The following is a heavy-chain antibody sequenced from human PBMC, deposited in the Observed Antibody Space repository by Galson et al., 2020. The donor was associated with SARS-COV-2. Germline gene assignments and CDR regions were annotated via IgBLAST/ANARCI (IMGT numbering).Heavy chain of an antibody. CDR3: ARASTIFGVVIDAFDI. D-gene: IGHD3-3*01. J-gene: IGHJ3*02. V-gene: IGHV4-31*03. CDR2: IYYSGST. CDR1: GGSIRSGGYY. Sequence: SETLSLTCTVSGGSIRSGGYYWSWIRQHPGKGREWIAYIYYSGSTYYNPSLKSRVTISVDTSKNQFSLKLSSVTAADTAVYYCARASTIFGVVIDAFDIWGQGTMFTVSS.